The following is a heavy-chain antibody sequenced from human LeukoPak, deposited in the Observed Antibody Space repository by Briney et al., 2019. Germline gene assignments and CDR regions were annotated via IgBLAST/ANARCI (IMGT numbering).Heavy chain of an antibody. J-gene: IGHJ6*02. V-gene: IGHV3-30-3*01. CDR3: ARDKETPYYGMDV. Sequence: PGGSLRLSCAASGFTFSSYAMHWVRQAPGKGLEWVAVISYDGSNKYYADSVKGRFTTSRDNSKNTLYLQMNSLRAEDTAVYYCARDKETPYYGMDVWGQGTTVTVSS. CDR1: GFTFSSYA. CDR2: ISYDGSNK.